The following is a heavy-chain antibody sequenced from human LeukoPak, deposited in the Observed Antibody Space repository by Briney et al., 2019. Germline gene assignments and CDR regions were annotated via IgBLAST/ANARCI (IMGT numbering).Heavy chain of an antibody. CDR3: ARVGAVAISGNYYYYMDV. CDR2: IYYSGST. Sequence: TSETLSLTCTVSGGSISSSSYYWGWIRQPPGKGLEWIGSIYYSGSTYYNPSLKSRVTISVDTSKNQFSLKLSSVTAADTAVYYCARVGAVAISGNYYYYMDVWGKGTTVTISS. J-gene: IGHJ6*03. D-gene: IGHD1-20*01. V-gene: IGHV4-39*07. CDR1: GGSISSSSYY.